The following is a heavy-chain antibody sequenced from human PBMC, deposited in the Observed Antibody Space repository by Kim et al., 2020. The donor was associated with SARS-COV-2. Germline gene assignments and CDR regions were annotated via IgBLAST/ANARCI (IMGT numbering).Heavy chain of an antibody. Sequence: ASVKVSCKVSGYTLTELSMHWVRQAPGKGLEWMGGFDPEDGETIYAQKFQGRVTMTEDTSTDTAYMELSSLRSEDTAVYYCATVSGYSSSWYYYYGMDVWGQGTTVTVSS. CDR1: GYTLTELS. D-gene: IGHD6-13*01. J-gene: IGHJ6*02. CDR2: FDPEDGET. V-gene: IGHV1-24*01. CDR3: ATVSGYSSSWYYYYGMDV.